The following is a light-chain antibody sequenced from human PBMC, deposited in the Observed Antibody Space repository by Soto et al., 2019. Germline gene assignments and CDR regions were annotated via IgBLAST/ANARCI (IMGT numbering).Light chain of an antibody. CDR2: GGS. Sequence: DLQMTQSPSTLSASVGDRVTITCRASQSISVYLAWYQQRPREDPKLLIYGGSSLESGVPSRFSGSGSGTEFTLTISSLQPTDFATYYCHQYATSSPTFGQGTKVEI. V-gene: IGKV1-5*01. CDR1: QSISVY. CDR3: HQYATSSPT. J-gene: IGKJ2*01.